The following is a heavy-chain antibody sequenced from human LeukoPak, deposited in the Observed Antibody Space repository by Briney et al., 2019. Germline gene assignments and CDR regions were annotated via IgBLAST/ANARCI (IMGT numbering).Heavy chain of an antibody. J-gene: IGHJ3*02. V-gene: IGHV4-31*11. CDR1: GGSFSGYY. CDR3: ARVRTDAFDI. CDR2: IYYSGST. Sequence: SETLSLTCAVYGGSFSGYYWSWIRQHPGKGLEWIGYIYYSGSTYYNPSLKSRVTISVDTSKNQFSLKLSSVTAADTAVYYCARVRTDAFDIWGQGTMVTVSS.